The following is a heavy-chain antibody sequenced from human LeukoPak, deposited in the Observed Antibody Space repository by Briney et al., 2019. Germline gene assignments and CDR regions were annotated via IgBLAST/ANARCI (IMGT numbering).Heavy chain of an antibody. D-gene: IGHD3-3*01. CDR2: IIPIFGTA. V-gene: IGHV1-69*13. CDR3: ARDRGITISNNWFDP. J-gene: IGHJ5*02. CDR1: GGTFSSYA. Sequence: SVKVSCKDSGGTFSSYAISWVRQAPGQGLEWMGGIIPIFGTANYAQKFQGRVTITADESTSTAYMELSSLRSEDTAVYYCARDRGITISNNWFDPWGQGTLVTVSS.